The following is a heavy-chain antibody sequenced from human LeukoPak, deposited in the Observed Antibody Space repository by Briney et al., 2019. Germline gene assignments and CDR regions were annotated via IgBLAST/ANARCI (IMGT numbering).Heavy chain of an antibody. CDR3: ASASLGNWFDP. V-gene: IGHV1-69*04. CDR1: GGTFSSYA. CDR2: IIPILGIA. D-gene: IGHD6-13*01. Sequence: SVKVSCKASGGTFSSYAISWVRQAPGQGLEWMGRIIPILGIANYAQKFQGRVTITADKSTSTAYMELSSLRSEDTAVYYCASASLGNWFDPWGQGTLVTVSS. J-gene: IGHJ5*02.